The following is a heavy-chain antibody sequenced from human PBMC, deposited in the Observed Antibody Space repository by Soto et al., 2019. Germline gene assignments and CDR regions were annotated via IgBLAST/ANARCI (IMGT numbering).Heavy chain of an antibody. D-gene: IGHD2-15*01. CDR2: INPNSGGT. J-gene: IGHJ5*02. V-gene: IGHV1-2*02. Sequence: ASVKVSCKASGHTFTGYYMHWVRQAPGQGLEWMGWINPNSGGTNYAQKFQGRVTMTRDTSISTAYMELSRLRSDDTAVYYCARGRPVAATYNWFDPWGQGTLVTVSS. CDR1: GHTFTGYY. CDR3: ARGRPVAATYNWFDP.